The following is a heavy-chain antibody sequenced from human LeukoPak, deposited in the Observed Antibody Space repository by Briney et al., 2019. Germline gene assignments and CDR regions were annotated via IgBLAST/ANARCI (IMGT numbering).Heavy chain of an antibody. Sequence: ASVTVSCQASGYTFSDEYMYWLRQAPGQGLEWMGWINTKSGDTRYAQKFQGRVTMTRDTSIGKIFVELSGLRSDHAGDCYLSRDGDSPMVDFDYWGEGSLVT. CDR3: SRDGDSPMVDFDY. J-gene: IGHJ4*01. CDR2: INTKSGDT. V-gene: IGHV1-2*02. D-gene: IGHD5-18*01. CDR1: GYTFSDEY.